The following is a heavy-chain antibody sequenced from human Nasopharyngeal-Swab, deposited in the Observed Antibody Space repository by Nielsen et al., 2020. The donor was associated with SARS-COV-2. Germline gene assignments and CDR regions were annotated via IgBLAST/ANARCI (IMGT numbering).Heavy chain of an antibody. D-gene: IGHD1-26*01. CDR1: GSSITSGGYY. CDR3: ARGWAGHYFDY. Sequence: SETLSLTCTVPGSSITSGGYYWSWIRHLPGRGLEWIGYIYYSGNTFYNPSLKSRVTMSVDTSENQFSLNLNSVTAADTAVYYCARGWAGHYFDYWGQGTLVTVSS. CDR2: IYYSGNT. J-gene: IGHJ4*02. V-gene: IGHV4-31*03.